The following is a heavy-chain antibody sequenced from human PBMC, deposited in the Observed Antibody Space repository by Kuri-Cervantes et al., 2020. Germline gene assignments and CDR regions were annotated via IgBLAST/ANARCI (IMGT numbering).Heavy chain of an antibody. D-gene: IGHD2-15*01. CDR1: GYTFTSYY. CDR3: ASYWGILDSGSADAFDI. CDR2: IIPIFGTA. J-gene: IGHJ3*02. V-gene: IGHV1-69*13. Sequence: SVKVSCKASGYTFTSYYMHWVRQAPGQGLEWMGGIIPIFGTANYAQKFQGRVTITADESTSTAYMELSSLRSEDTAVYYCASYWGILDSGSADAFDIWGQGTMVTVSS.